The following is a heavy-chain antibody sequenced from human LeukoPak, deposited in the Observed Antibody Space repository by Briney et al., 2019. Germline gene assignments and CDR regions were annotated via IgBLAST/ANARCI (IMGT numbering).Heavy chain of an antibody. V-gene: IGHV4-39*01. CDR3: VSTASNPELFYYYMDV. Sequence: PSETLSLTCTVSGASMSSSSYYWGWIRQSPGKGLEWIGNIYYSGTTYYSPSLRSRVTISVDPSKNQISLKLSTVTAADTAVYYCVSTASNPELFYYYMDVWGKGTTVTVSS. D-gene: IGHD4-11*01. CDR1: GASMSSSSYY. J-gene: IGHJ6*03. CDR2: IYYSGTT.